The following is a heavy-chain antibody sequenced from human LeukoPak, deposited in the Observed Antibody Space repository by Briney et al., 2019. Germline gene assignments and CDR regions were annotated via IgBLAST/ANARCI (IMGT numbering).Heavy chain of an antibody. CDR1: GYSISGGYY. J-gene: IGHJ3*01. CDR2: IFHTGSI. Sequence: SETLSLTCGVSGYSISGGYYWGWIRQSPGKGLEWIATIFHTGSIYHNPSLKSRVILSVDTSKNQFSLILTSVTAADTAVYYCVRMGVSYYYDSSTYYPVAFDVWGQGTMVTVSS. D-gene: IGHD3-22*01. V-gene: IGHV4-38-2*01. CDR3: VRMGVSYYYDSSTYYPVAFDV.